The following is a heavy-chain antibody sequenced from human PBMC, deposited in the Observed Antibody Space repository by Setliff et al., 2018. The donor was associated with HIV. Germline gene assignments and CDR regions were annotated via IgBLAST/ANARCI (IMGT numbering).Heavy chain of an antibody. CDR2: ISSSSSYI. D-gene: IGHD3-22*01. CDR3: AKGTYSYDSSGPDY. Sequence: KPGGSLRLSCAASGFTFSSYSMNWVRQAPGKGLEWVSSISSSSSYIYYADSVKGRFTISRDNSKNTLYLQMNSLRAEDTAVYYCAKGTYSYDSSGPDYWGQGTLVTVSS. CDR1: GFTFSSYS. J-gene: IGHJ4*02. V-gene: IGHV3-21*04.